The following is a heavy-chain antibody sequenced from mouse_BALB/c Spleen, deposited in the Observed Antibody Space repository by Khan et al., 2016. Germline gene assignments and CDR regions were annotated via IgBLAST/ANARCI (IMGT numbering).Heavy chain of an antibody. V-gene: IGHV14-3*02. Sequence: VRLQQSGAELVKPGASVKLSRTASGFNIKDTYMHWVKQRPEQGLEWIGRIDPANGNTKYDPKFQGKATITADTSSNTAYLQRSSLTSEDTAVYYCARSPYDYDVGFAYWGQGTLVTVSA. J-gene: IGHJ3*01. CDR2: IDPANGNT. D-gene: IGHD2-4*01. CDR3: ARSPYDYDVGFAY. CDR1: GFNIKDTY.